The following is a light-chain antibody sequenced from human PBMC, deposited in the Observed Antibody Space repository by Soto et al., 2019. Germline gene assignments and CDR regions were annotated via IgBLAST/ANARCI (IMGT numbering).Light chain of an antibody. CDR1: SSDVGSYNP. CDR2: EDT. J-gene: IGLJ2*01. CDR3: CSDVGSVI. Sequence: QSALTQPASVSGSPGQSITISCTGTSSDVGSYNPVSWYQQYPGKAPKVMIYEDTKRPSGISNRFSGSKSGNTASLTISGLQAEDEADYYCCSDVGSVIFGGGTKLTVL. V-gene: IGLV2-23*01.